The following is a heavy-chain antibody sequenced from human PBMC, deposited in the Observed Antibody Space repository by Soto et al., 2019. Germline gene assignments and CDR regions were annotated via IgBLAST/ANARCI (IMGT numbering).Heavy chain of an antibody. V-gene: IGHV4-30-4*01. J-gene: IGHJ6*02. Sequence: SGTLSLTFSILCISISSGDYYWSWIRRPPGKGVEWIGYIYYSGSTYYNPSLKSRVTISVDTSKNQFSLKLSSVTAADTAVYYCARDVDTAMGPKGMDVWGQGTTV. CDR3: ARDVDTAMGPKGMDV. D-gene: IGHD5-18*01. CDR1: CISISSGDYY. CDR2: IYYSGST.